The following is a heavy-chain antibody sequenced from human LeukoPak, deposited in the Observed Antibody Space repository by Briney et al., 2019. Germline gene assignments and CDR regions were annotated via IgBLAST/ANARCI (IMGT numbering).Heavy chain of an antibody. D-gene: IGHD4-17*01. CDR1: GGSISSGGYY. CDR3: ARVTTVTTSFHFVY. Sequence: PSETLSLTCTVSGGSISSGGYYWSWIRQPPGEGLEWIGYIYYSGSTYYHPSLKSRVTISLDTSKNQFSLKLSSVTAADTAVYYCARVTTVTTSFHFVYWGQGTLVTVPS. CDR2: IYYSGST. J-gene: IGHJ4*02. V-gene: IGHV4-30-4*01.